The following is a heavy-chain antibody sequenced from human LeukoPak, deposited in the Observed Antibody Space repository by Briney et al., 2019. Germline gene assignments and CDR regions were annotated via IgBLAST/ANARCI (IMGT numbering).Heavy chain of an antibody. D-gene: IGHD6-19*01. CDR1: GFTFSSYA. V-gene: IGHV3-23*01. CDR3: AKGSPGRTQWLAYFDY. Sequence: PGGSLRLSCAASGFTFSSYAMSWVRQAPGKGLEWVSAISGSGGSTYYADSVKGRFTISRDNSKNTPYLQMNSLRAEDTAVYYCAKGSPGRTQWLAYFDYWGQGTLVTVSS. CDR2: ISGSGGST. J-gene: IGHJ4*02.